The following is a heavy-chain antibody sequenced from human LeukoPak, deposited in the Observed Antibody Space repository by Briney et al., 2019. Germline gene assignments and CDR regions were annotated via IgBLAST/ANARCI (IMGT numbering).Heavy chain of an antibody. Sequence: ASVKVSCKASGYTFTRYGVSWVRQAPGQGLEWVGWVSGYNHNTNYAHKLQGRVTMTTDTSTSTAYMELRSLTSDDTAMYYCARGGGRDSGRENDYWGQGTLVTVSS. CDR1: GYTFTRYG. D-gene: IGHD1-26*01. V-gene: IGHV1-18*01. J-gene: IGHJ4*02. CDR2: VSGYNHNT. CDR3: ARGGGRDSGRENDY.